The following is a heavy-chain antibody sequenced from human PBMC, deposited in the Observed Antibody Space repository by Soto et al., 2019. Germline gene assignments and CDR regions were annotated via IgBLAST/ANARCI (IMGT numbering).Heavy chain of an antibody. D-gene: IGHD3-22*01. V-gene: IGHV3-21*01. Sequence: EVQLVESGGGLVKPGGSLRLSCAASGFTFSSYSMNWVRQAPGKGLEWVSSISSSSSYIYYADSVKGRFTISRDNAKTSLYLQMNSLRAEDTAVYFSQSHPRHSCGHWYDFDYWGQGTLVTVSS. CDR2: ISSSSSYI. CDR1: GFTFSSYS. CDR3: QSHPRHSCGHWYDFDY. J-gene: IGHJ4*02.